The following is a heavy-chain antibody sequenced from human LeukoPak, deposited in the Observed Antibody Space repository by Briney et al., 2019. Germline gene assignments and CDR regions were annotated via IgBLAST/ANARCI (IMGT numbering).Heavy chain of an antibody. Sequence: GGSLRLSCVASGFTFSSYWMHWVRQDPRKGLVWVSRINGDGRNINYADSVRGRFTISRDNSKNTLYLQMNSLRAEDTAVYYCAKDCRAAAGCGAFDIWGQGTMVTVSS. CDR2: INGDGRNI. D-gene: IGHD6-13*01. CDR3: AKDCRAAAGCGAFDI. J-gene: IGHJ3*02. V-gene: IGHV3-74*01. CDR1: GFTFSSYW.